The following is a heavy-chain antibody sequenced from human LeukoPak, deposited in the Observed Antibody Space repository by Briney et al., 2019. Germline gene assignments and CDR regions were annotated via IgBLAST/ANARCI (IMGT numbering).Heavy chain of an antibody. CDR2: IYNSGST. CDR1: GGSVSSGSYY. J-gene: IGHJ4*02. CDR3: VRDGELQF. Sequence: SETLSLTCTVSGGSVSSGSYYWSWIRQPPGKGLEWIGYIYNSGSTNYNPSLKSRVTISVDTSKNQFSLKLSTVTAADTAVYYCVRDGELQFWGQGTLVTVSS. V-gene: IGHV4-61*01. D-gene: IGHD1-26*01.